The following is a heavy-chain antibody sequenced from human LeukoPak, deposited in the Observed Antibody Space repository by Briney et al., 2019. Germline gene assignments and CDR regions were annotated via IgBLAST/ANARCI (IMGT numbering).Heavy chain of an antibody. D-gene: IGHD2/OR15-2a*01. CDR1: GLTVTDNY. J-gene: IGHJ4*02. Sequence: GGSLRLSCAASGLTVTDNYFSWVRQAPGKGLEWVSVIFPDGRTYHADSVKGRFTIPRDRPKNTLLLQMNSLRADDTALYHCARTNTVYGDFDYWGQGILVTVSS. CDR2: IFPDGRT. CDR3: ARTNTVYGDFDY. V-gene: IGHV3-53*01.